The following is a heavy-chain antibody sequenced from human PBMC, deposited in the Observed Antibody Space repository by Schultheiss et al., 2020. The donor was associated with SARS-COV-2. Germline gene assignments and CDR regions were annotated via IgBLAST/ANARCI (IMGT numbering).Heavy chain of an antibody. J-gene: IGHJ4*02. CDR2: IYYSGST. D-gene: IGHD6-19*01. CDR3: ARAGYSSGWPDY. V-gene: IGHV4-59*01. Sequence: GSLRLSCTVSRGSISSYSWSWLRQPPGKGLEWIGYIYYSGSTNYNPSLRNRVTISADTSENQFSLKLSSVTAADTAVYYCARAGYSSGWPDYWGQGTLVTVSS. CDR1: RGSISSYS.